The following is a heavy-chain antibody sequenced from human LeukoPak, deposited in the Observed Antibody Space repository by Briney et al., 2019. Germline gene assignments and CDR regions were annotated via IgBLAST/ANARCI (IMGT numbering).Heavy chain of an antibody. J-gene: IGHJ4*02. CDR2: ISGSGGST. Sequence: AMSWVRQAPGKGLEWVSAISGSGGSTYYADSVKGRFTISRDNSKNTLYLQMNSLRAEDTAVYYCAKVDTAMVTEVPFDYWGQGTLVTVSS. CDR1: A. CDR3: AKVDTAMVTEVPFDY. V-gene: IGHV3-23*01. D-gene: IGHD5-18*01.